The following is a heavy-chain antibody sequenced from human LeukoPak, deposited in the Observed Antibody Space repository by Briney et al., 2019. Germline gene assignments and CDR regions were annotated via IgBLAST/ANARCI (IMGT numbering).Heavy chain of an antibody. V-gene: IGHV4-39*02. J-gene: IGHJ4*02. Sequence: SETLSLTCTVSGGSIDSSSYYWAWIRQPPGKGLEWIGTIYYSGSTYYNPSLKGRVTISVDSSKNHFSLSLSSVTAADTAVYYWARINKGRRQRGPFDYWGQGTLVTVSS. CDR2: IYYSGST. CDR1: GGSIDSSSYY. CDR3: ARINKGRRQRGPFDY. D-gene: IGHD2/OR15-2a*01.